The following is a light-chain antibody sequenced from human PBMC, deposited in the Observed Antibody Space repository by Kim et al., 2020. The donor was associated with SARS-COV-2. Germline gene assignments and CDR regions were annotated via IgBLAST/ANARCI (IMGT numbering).Light chain of an antibody. Sequence: EIVLTQSPGTLSLSPGDTATLSCRASQSISNNYLAWFQQIPGQAPRLLFYGASKRNTGSPDRFSGSGSGTDFTLTISRREPEDFAVYYWQQYGSLHWTFGQGTKVDSK. V-gene: IGKV3-20*01. J-gene: IGKJ1*01. CDR3: QQYGSLHWT. CDR2: GAS. CDR1: QSISNNY.